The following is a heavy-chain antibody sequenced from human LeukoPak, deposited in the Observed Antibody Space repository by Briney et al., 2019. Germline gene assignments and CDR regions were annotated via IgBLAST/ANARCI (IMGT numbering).Heavy chain of an antibody. J-gene: IGHJ3*02. V-gene: IGHV1-69*13. CDR1: GGTFSSYA. Sequence: ASVKVSCEASGGTFSSYAISWVRQAPAQGLEWMGGIIPIFGTANYAQKFQGRVTITADESTSTAYMELSSLRSEDTAVYYCARERLDYYPHDAFDIWGQGTMVTVSS. CDR2: IIPIFGTA. CDR3: ARERLDYYPHDAFDI. D-gene: IGHD3-10*01.